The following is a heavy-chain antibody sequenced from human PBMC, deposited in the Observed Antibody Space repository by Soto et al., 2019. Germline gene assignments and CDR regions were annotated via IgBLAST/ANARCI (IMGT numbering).Heavy chain of an antibody. J-gene: IGHJ6*02. Sequence: GGSLRLSCAASGFTFSSYAMSWVRQAPGKGLEWVSAISGSGGSTYYADSVKGRFTISRDNSKNTLYPQMNSLRAEDTAVYYCAKTGGGWNYYYYGMDVWGQGTTVTVSS. V-gene: IGHV3-23*01. D-gene: IGHD6-19*01. CDR2: ISGSGGST. CDR1: GFTFSSYA. CDR3: AKTGGGWNYYYYGMDV.